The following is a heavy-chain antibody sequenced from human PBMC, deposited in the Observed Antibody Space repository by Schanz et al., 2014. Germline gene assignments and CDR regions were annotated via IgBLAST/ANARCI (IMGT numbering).Heavy chain of an antibody. CDR2: IRYDGSNQ. CDR1: GFTFTNLG. Sequence: QVQLVESGGGVVQPGGSLRLSCAASGFTFTNLGMHWVRRAPGKGLEWVEFIRYDGSNQYYAASVKGRFTISRDNYKNTLSLQMNSLRDEETAVYYCAKGFGGYDLVLDYWGQGTLVTVSS. J-gene: IGHJ4*02. D-gene: IGHD5-12*01. CDR3: AKGFGGYDLVLDY. V-gene: IGHV3-30*02.